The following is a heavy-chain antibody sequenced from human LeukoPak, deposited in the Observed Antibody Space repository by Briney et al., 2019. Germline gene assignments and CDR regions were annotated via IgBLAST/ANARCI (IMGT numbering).Heavy chain of an antibody. CDR1: GGSFSGYY. V-gene: IGHV4-30-4*08. D-gene: IGHD2-2*02. Sequence: SETLSLTCAVYGGSFSGYYWSWIRQPPGKGLEWIGYIYYSGSTYYNPSLKSRVTISVDTSKNQFSLNLSSVTAADTAVYYCARIVPTAIYFDYWGQGTLVTVSS. CDR2: IYYSGST. J-gene: IGHJ4*02. CDR3: ARIVPTAIYFDY.